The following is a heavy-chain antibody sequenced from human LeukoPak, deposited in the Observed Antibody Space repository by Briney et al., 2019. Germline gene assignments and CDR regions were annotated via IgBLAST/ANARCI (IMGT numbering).Heavy chain of an antibody. D-gene: IGHD5-18*01. CDR2: INHSGST. CDR1: GGSFSGYY. J-gene: IGHJ4*02. Sequence: PSETLSLTCAVYGGSFSGYYWSWIRQPPGKGLEWIGEINHSGSTSYNPSLKSRVTISVDTSKNQFSLKLSSVTAADTAVYYCAGSDTFDYWGQGTLVTVSS. CDR3: AGSDTFDY. V-gene: IGHV4-34*01.